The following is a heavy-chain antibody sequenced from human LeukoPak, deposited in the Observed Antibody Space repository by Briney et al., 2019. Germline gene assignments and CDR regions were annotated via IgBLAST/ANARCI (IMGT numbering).Heavy chain of an antibody. CDR3: ARAPSPYYYDSSGYYYDY. J-gene: IGHJ4*02. CDR2: IIPIFGTA. D-gene: IGHD3-22*01. Sequence: GASVKVSCKASGGTFSSYAISWVRQAPGQGLEWMGGIIPIFGTANYAQKFQGRVTITTDESTSTAYMELSSLRSEDTAVYYCARAPSPYYYDSSGYYYDYWGQGTLVTVSS. CDR1: GGTFSSYA. V-gene: IGHV1-69*05.